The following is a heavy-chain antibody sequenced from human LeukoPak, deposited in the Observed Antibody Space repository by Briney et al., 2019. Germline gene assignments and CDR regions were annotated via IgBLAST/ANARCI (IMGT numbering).Heavy chain of an antibody. CDR3: ARSVYDSGGYYRVLDY. Sequence: GGSLRLSCAGSGFIFNNYAMHWVRQPPGKGLEWVSGISWNSGSIDYADSVKGRFTISRDNAKNSLYLQMNSLRAEDTAVYYCARSVYDSGGYYRVLDYWGQGTLVTVSS. J-gene: IGHJ4*02. V-gene: IGHV3-9*01. CDR2: ISWNSGSI. D-gene: IGHD3-22*01. CDR1: GFIFNNYA.